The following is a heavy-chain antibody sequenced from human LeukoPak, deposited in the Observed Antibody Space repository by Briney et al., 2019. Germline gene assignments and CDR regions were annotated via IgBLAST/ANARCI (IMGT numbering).Heavy chain of an antibody. CDR2: IYPGDSDT. CDR3: ARHGGGYDSSGYYLDY. J-gene: IGHJ4*02. Sequence: GESMKISCKGSGYSFTSYWIGWVRQMPGKCLEWMGIIYPGDSDTRYSPSFQGQVTISADKSISTAYLQWSSLKASDTAMYYCARHGGGYDSSGYYLDYWGQGTLVTVSS. V-gene: IGHV5-51*01. CDR1: GYSFTSYW. D-gene: IGHD3-22*01.